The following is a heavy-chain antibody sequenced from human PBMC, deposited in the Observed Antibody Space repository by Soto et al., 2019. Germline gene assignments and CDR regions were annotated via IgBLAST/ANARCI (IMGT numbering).Heavy chain of an antibody. J-gene: IGHJ4*02. D-gene: IGHD5-12*01. Sequence: QVQLVESGGGVVQPGRSLRLSCAASGFTFSSYGMHWVRQAPGKGLEWVAVISYDGSNKYYADSVKGRFTISRDNSKNTLYLQMNSLRAEDTAVYYCAKDTVVATIERVEYFDYWGQGTLVTVSS. CDR1: GFTFSSYG. V-gene: IGHV3-30*18. CDR2: ISYDGSNK. CDR3: AKDTVVATIERVEYFDY.